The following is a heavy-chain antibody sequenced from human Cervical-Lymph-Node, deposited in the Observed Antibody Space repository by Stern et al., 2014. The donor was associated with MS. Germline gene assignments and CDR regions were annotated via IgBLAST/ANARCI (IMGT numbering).Heavy chain of an antibody. Sequence: EVQLVQSGAEVKKPGESLKISCKASGYNFISYWIAWVRQMPGKGLEWMGAVYPGDSEIKNRQAFEGQVTFSADRSDNTAHLQWSSLKASDTAIYYCAREVVGHSSNWPYYYYGMDVWGQGTTVTVSS. CDR1: GYNFISYW. V-gene: IGHV5-51*01. CDR3: AREVVGHSSNWPYYYYGMDV. J-gene: IGHJ6*02. D-gene: IGHD6-13*01. CDR2: VYPGDSEI.